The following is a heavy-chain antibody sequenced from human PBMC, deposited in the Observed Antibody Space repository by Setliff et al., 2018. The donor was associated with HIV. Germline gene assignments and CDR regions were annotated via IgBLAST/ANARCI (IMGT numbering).Heavy chain of an antibody. D-gene: IGHD4-4*01. J-gene: IGHJ6*03. V-gene: IGHV4-38-2*01. Sequence: SETLSLTCAVSGYSISSGYYWGWIRQPPGKGLEWIGRIYTTGTTDHNPSLKSRVTISVDTSKNEVSLKLTYVTSADTAVYYCARITDDYSRFYYYMDVWGKGTTVTVSS. CDR1: GYSISSGYY. CDR2: IYTTGTT. CDR3: ARITDDYSRFYYYMDV.